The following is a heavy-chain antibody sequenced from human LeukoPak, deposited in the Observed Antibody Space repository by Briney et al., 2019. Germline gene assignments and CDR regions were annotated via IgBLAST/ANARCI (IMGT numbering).Heavy chain of an antibody. CDR3: ARAVMNPLNNYYYYGMDV. CDR2: ISSSSSYI. D-gene: IGHD3-16*01. V-gene: IGHV3-21*04. J-gene: IGHJ6*02. Sequence: GGSLRLSCAASGFTFSWNSMNWVRQAPGKGLEWVSSISSSSSYIYYADSVKGRFTISRDNAKNSLYLQMNSLRAEDTAVYYCARAVMNPLNNYYYYGMDVWGQGTTVTVSS. CDR1: GFTFSWNS.